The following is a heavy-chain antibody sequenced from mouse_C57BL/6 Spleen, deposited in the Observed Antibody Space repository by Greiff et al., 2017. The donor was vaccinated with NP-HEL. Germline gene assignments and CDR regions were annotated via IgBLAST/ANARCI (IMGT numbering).Heavy chain of an antibody. CDR3: SRRGKSRSYAMDY. CDR1: GYSFTDYN. Sequence: EVKLQESGPELVKPGASVKISCKASGYSFTDYNMNWVKQSTGKSLEWIGVINPNYGTTSYNQKFKGKATLTVDQSSSTAYMQLNSLTSEDSAVYYCSRRGKSRSYAMDYWGQGTSVTVSS. D-gene: IGHD1-1*01. J-gene: IGHJ4*01. CDR2: INPNYGTT. V-gene: IGHV1-39*01.